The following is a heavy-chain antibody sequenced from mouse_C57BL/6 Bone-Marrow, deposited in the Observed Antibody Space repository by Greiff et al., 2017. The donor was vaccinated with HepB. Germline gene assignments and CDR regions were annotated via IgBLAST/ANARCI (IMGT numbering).Heavy chain of an antibody. J-gene: IGHJ2*01. V-gene: IGHV1-55*01. Sequence: QVQLQQPGAELVKPGASVKMSCKASGYTFTSYWITWVKQRPGQGLEWIGDIYPGSGSTTYNEKFKSKATLTVDTSSSTAYMQLSSLTSEDSAVYYCARESTWGDYIDYWGQGTTLTVSS. CDR3: ARESTWGDYIDY. CDR1: GYTFTSYW. CDR2: IYPGSGST.